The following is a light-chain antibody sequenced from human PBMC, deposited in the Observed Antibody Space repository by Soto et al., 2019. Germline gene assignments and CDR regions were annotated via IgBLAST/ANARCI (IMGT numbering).Light chain of an antibody. CDR1: SSDVGGYNY. CDR3: SSYTSSSTWV. Sequence: LTQPASVSGSPGQSITISCTGTSSDVGGYNYVSWYQQHPGKAPNLMIYDVSNRPSGVSNRFSGSKSGNTASLTISGLQAEDEADYYCSSYTSSSTWVFGTGTRSPS. V-gene: IGLV2-14*01. J-gene: IGLJ1*01. CDR2: DVS.